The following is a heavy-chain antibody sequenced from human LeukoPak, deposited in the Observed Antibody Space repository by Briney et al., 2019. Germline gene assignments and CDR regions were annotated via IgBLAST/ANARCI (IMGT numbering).Heavy chain of an antibody. CDR1: GFTFRSYG. J-gene: IGHJ4*02. D-gene: IGHD3-22*01. V-gene: IGHV3-30*02. CDR3: AKGVGDSSGYYSPFDY. Sequence: GGSLRLSCAASGFTFRSYGIHWVRQAPGKGLEWVAFIRYDGSNKYYADSVKGRFTISRDNSKNTLYLQMNSLRAEDTAVYYCAKGVGDSSGYYSPFDYWGQGTLVTVSS. CDR2: IRYDGSNK.